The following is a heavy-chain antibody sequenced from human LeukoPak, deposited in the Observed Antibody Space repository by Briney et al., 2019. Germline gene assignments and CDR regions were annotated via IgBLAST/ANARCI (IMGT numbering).Heavy chain of an antibody. J-gene: IGHJ4*02. CDR1: GFAFSSYN. CDR3: AKNGDSERWLQPKFVTH. D-gene: IGHD5-24*01. Sequence: PGGSLRLSCAASGFAFSSYNMNWVRQAPGKGLEWVAFIRYDGSNKYYADSVQGRFTISRDNSKNTLYLQMNSLRAEDTAVYYCAKNGDSERWLQPKFVTHWGQGTLVTVSS. CDR2: IRYDGSNK. V-gene: IGHV3-30*02.